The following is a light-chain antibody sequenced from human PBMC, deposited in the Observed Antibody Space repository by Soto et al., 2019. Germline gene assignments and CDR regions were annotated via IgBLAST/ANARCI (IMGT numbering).Light chain of an antibody. J-gene: IGLJ3*02. CDR2: VEGSGSY. Sequence: QSVLTQSSSASASLGSSVKLTCTLSSGHSSYIVAWHQQQPGKAPRYLMKVEGSGSYNKGSGVPDRFSGSSSGADRYLTISNLQFEDEADYYCETWDFSTWVFGGGTKLTVL. CDR3: ETWDFSTWV. CDR1: SGHSSYI. V-gene: IGLV4-60*02.